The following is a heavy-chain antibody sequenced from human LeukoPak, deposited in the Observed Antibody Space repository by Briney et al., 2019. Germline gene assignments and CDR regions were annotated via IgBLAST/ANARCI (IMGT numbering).Heavy chain of an antibody. J-gene: IGHJ6*03. V-gene: IGHV1-18*01. CDR3: ARDPLSGYYSYYYYYMDV. D-gene: IGHD3-22*01. Sequence: EASVKVSCKASGYTFTSYGISWVRQAPGQGLEWMGWISAYNGNTNYAQKLQGRVTMTTDTSTSTAYMELRSLRSDDTAVYYCARDPLSGYYSYYYYYMDVWGNGTTVTVSS. CDR1: GYTFTSYG. CDR2: ISAYNGNT.